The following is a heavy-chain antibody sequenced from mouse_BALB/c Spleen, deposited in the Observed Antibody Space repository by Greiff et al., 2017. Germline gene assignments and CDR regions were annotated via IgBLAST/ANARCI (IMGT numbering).Heavy chain of an antibody. CDR3: ARNWDGPFAY. D-gene: IGHD4-1*01. J-gene: IGHJ3*01. CDR2: ISSGSSTI. CDR1: GFTFSSFG. Sequence: EVKLMESGGGLVQPGGSRKLSCAASGFTFSSFGMHWVRQAPEKGLEWVAYISSGSSTIYYADTVKGRFTISRDNPKNTLFLQMTSLRSDDTAMYYCARNWDGPFAYWGQGTLVTVSA. V-gene: IGHV5-17*02.